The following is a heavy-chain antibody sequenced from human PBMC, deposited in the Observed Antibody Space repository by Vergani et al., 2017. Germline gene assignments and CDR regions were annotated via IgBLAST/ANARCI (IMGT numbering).Heavy chain of an antibody. CDR2: ISGSGGST. Sequence: EVQLVESGGGLVQPGGSLRLSCAASGFTFSSYEMNWVRQAPGKGLEWVSAISGSGGSTYYADSVKGRFTISRDNSKNTLYLQMNSLRAEDTAVYYCAKPTTRYCSGGSGYSFDYWGQGTLVTVSS. CDR3: AKPTTRYCSGGSGYSFDY. D-gene: IGHD2-15*01. V-gene: IGHV3-23*04. CDR1: GFTFSSYE. J-gene: IGHJ4*02.